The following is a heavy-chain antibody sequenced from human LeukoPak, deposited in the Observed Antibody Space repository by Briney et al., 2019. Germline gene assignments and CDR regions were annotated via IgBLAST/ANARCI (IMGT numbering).Heavy chain of an antibody. CDR1: GGSISSGDYY. Sequence: PSETLSLTCTVSGGSISSGDYYWSWIRQPPGKGLEWIGYIYYSGSTYYNPSLKSRVTISVDTSKNQFSLKLSSVTAADPAVYYCPRVGGDYYDSSGYYPPIDPWGQGTLVTVSS. D-gene: IGHD3-22*01. CDR3: PRVGGDYYDSSGYYPPIDP. J-gene: IGHJ5*02. V-gene: IGHV4-30-4*08. CDR2: IYYSGST.